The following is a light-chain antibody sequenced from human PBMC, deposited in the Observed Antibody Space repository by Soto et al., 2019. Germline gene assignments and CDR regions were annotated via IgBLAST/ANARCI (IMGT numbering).Light chain of an antibody. J-gene: IGKJ5*01. CDR2: DAS. CDR3: QQYNDWPPIT. CDR1: QSISTT. Sequence: EIVMTQSPATLSVSPGEGATLSCRASQSISTTLAWYHQKPGQAPRLLIYDASTRATGIPARFSGSGSGTEFTLTISSLQSEDFAVYYCQQYNDWPPITFGQGTGLEIK. V-gene: IGKV3D-15*01.